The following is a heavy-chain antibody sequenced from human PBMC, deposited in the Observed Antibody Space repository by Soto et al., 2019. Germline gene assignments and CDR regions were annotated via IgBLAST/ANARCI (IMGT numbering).Heavy chain of an antibody. V-gene: IGHV3-72*01. Sequence: EVQVVESGGGLVQPGGSLRLSCAASGFTFSDHYMDWVRQAPGKGLEWVGRTKNKGNSYITEYAASVKGRVSITSDDSKHSVYLQMNSPKTEDTAVFYCARGQVGDYCCYMDVWSKGPTVTVSS. J-gene: IGHJ6*03. CDR1: GFTFSDHY. CDR2: TKNKGNSYIT. D-gene: IGHD3-3*01. CDR3: ARGQVGDYCCYMDV.